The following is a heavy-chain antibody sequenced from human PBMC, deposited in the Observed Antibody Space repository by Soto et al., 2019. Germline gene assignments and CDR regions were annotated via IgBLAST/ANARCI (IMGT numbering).Heavy chain of an antibody. J-gene: IGHJ4*02. CDR2: IWYDGSNK. CDR3: ARGRRLLSFEDFDY. D-gene: IGHD3-10*01. Sequence: GGSLRLSCAASGFTFSSYGMHWVRQAPGKGLEWVAVIWYDGSNKYYADSVKGRFTISRDNSKNTLYLQMNSLRAEDTAVYYCARGRRLLSFEDFDYWGQGTLVTVSS. CDR1: GFTFSSYG. V-gene: IGHV3-33*01.